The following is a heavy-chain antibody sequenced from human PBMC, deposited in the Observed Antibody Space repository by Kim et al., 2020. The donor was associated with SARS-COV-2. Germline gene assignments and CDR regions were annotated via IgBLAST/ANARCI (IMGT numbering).Heavy chain of an antibody. D-gene: IGHD7-27*01. CDR3: ARDSPNFNDAFDI. Sequence: YADSVKGRFTISRDNSKNTLYLQMNSLRAEDTAVYYCARDSPNFNDAFDIWGQGTMVTVSS. J-gene: IGHJ3*02. V-gene: IGHV3-30*01.